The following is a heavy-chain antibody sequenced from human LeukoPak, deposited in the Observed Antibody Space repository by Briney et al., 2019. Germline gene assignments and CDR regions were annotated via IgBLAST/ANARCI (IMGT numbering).Heavy chain of an antibody. CDR1: GFTFDNYA. D-gene: IGHD5-12*01. Sequence: GGSLRLSCTASGFTFDNYAMSWFRQAPGKGREGVGFIRSKIYGGTTEYAASVKGRFTISRDDSKSIAYLQMTSLKSEDTAVYYCVRYSGDADYWGQGTLVTVSS. CDR2: IRSKIYGGTT. J-gene: IGHJ4*02. CDR3: VRYSGDADY. V-gene: IGHV3-49*03.